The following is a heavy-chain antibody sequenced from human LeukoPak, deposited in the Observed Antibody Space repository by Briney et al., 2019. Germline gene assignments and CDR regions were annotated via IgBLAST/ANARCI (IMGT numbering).Heavy chain of an antibody. D-gene: IGHD2-2*01. CDR1: GFAVGSNH. Sequence: GGSLRLSCVASGFAVGSNHMNWVRQAPGKGLEWVSIIYIAGTTHYADSVKGRFTISRDNSINTVYLQMNSLRAEDTAVYYCARDSNSHYYFDYWGQGTLVTVSS. V-gene: IGHV3-53*01. CDR2: IYIAGTT. J-gene: IGHJ4*02. CDR3: ARDSNSHYYFDY.